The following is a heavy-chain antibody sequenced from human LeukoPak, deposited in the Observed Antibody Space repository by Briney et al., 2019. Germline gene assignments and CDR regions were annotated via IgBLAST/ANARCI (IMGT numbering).Heavy chain of an antibody. Sequence: PSETLSLTCTVSGGSISSYYWSWIRQPPGKGLEWIGYIYYSGSTNYNPSLKSRVTISVDTSKNQFSLKLSSVTAADTAVYYCARTNADPFYYGMDVWGQGTTVTVSS. V-gene: IGHV4-59*01. CDR2: IYYSGST. CDR3: ARTNADPFYYGMDV. CDR1: GGSISSYY. J-gene: IGHJ6*02.